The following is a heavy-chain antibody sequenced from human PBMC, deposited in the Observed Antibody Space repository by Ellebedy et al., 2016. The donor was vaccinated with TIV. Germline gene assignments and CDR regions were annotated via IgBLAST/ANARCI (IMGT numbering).Heavy chain of an antibody. Sequence: SVKVSXXASGGTFSSYAISWVRQAPGQGLEWMGRIIPILGIANYAQKFQGRVTITADKSTSTAYMELSSLRSEDTAVYYCATEHYDSSGYDYWGQGTLVTVSS. CDR1: GGTFSSYA. V-gene: IGHV1-69*04. J-gene: IGHJ4*02. CDR3: ATEHYDSSGYDY. CDR2: IIPILGIA. D-gene: IGHD3-22*01.